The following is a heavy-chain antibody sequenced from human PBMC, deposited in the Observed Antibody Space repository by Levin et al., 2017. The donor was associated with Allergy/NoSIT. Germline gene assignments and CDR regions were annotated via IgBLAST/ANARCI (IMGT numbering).Heavy chain of an antibody. CDR1: GYTFFHYG. Sequence: ASVKVSCKASGYTFFHYGINWVRQGPGQGLEWVGWISAETGKTKFAQRVQDRLNLTTDTSTNTAYMELRNLRSDDTATYYCARESWGIYGRYIDFWGQGSQVTVSS. V-gene: IGHV1-18*01. D-gene: IGHD3-10*01. CDR3: ARESWGIYGRYIDF. J-gene: IGHJ4*02. CDR2: ISAETGKT.